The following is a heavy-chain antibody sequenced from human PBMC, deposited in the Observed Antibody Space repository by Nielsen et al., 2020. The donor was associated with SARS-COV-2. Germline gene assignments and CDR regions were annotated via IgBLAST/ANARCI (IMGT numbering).Heavy chain of an antibody. Sequence: ASVKDSCKASGYTFTGHYMHWMRQAPGQGPEWMGRVNPNSGATNYAQKFQGRVTLTRDTSINTTYMELNRLTSDDTAVYYCARVRSSSGIWFDPWGQGTLVVVSS. J-gene: IGHJ5*02. CDR3: ARVRSSSGIWFDP. D-gene: IGHD3-10*01. CDR1: GYTFTGHY. V-gene: IGHV1-2*06. CDR2: VNPNSGAT.